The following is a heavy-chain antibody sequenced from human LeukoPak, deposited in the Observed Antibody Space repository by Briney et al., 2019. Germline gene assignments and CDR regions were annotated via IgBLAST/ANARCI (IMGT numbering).Heavy chain of an antibody. V-gene: IGHV3-66*01. Sequence: GGSLRLSCAASGFTVSSNYMSWVRQAPGKGLEWVSVIYSGGSTYYADSVKGRFTISRDNSKNTLYLQMNSLRAEDTAVYYCARDGGYIYGYFYYWGPGTLVTVSS. D-gene: IGHD5-18*01. CDR2: IYSGGST. CDR3: ARDGGYIYGYFYY. J-gene: IGHJ4*02. CDR1: GFTVSSNY.